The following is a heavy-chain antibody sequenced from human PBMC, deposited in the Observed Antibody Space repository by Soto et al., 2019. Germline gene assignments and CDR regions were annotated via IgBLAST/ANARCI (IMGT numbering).Heavy chain of an antibody. CDR2: IDIGGNT. Sequence: EVQVVESGGGLVQPGGSLRLSCAASGFSVTSNYMNWVRQATGKGLEWVSIIDIGGNTYYADSVKDRFTISRDNSRNILYLQMDSRRAEDTAVYYCARGWGSTGYLGREPYVDHWGQGTLVTVSP. CDR1: GFSVTSNY. J-gene: IGHJ4*02. D-gene: IGHD2-2*01. CDR3: ARGWGSTGYLGREPYVDH. V-gene: IGHV3-66*01.